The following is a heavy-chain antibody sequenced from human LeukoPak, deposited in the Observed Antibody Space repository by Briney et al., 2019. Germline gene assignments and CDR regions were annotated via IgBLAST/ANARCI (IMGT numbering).Heavy chain of an antibody. V-gene: IGHV1-2*02. D-gene: IGHD1-26*01. CDR3: ASPPLSSAMYYAH. J-gene: IGHJ4*02. CDR1: GYNFSGHY. Sequence: ASVKVSCKASGYNFSGHYMHWVRQAPGQGLEWMGWIKPSNGDTKYAQNFQGRVTMTRDTSISTAYMELSSLRSDDPAVYYCASPPLSSAMYYAHWGQGTLVTVSS. CDR2: IKPSNGDT.